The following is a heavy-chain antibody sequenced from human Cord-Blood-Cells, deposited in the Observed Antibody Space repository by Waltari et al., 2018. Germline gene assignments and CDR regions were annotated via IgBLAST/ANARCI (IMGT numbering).Heavy chain of an antibody. CDR1: GGTFSSYA. Sequence: QVQLVQSGAEVKKPGSSVKVSCKASGGTFSSYAISWVRQAPGQGLEWMGRISPILGIANYAQKVQGRVTITADKSTSTAYMELSSLRSEDTAVYYCARGFGLNWNYEDYWGQGTLVTVSS. J-gene: IGHJ4*02. V-gene: IGHV1-69*09. D-gene: IGHD1-7*01. CDR3: ARGFGLNWNYEDY. CDR2: ISPILGIA.